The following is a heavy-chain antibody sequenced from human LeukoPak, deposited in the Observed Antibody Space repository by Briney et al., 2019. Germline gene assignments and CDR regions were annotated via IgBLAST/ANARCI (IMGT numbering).Heavy chain of an antibody. CDR2: IYPGDSDT. D-gene: IGHD5-18*01. Sequence: GESLKISCNGCGYIFTNYWIGWVRQLPGKGPEWMGIIYPGDSDTRYSPSFQGQVTISADKSISTAYLQWSSLKASDTAMYYCARHLRLWQNWFDPWGQGTLVTVSS. J-gene: IGHJ5*02. V-gene: IGHV5-51*01. CDR1: GYIFTNYW. CDR3: ARHLRLWQNWFDP.